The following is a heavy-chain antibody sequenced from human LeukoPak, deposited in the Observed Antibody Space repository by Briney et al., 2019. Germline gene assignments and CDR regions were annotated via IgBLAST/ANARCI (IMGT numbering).Heavy chain of an antibody. Sequence: PSETLSLTCAVSGGSVSSGAYSWTWIRQPPGEGLEWIGSFSHSGSTSYNPSLESRVLISADKSKNQFSLKLSSVTAADTAVYYCAREHDYGVPGLRYFDLWGRGTLVTVSS. V-gene: IGHV4-30-2*01. D-gene: IGHD4-17*01. CDR2: FSHSGST. CDR3: AREHDYGVPGLRYFDL. CDR1: GGSVSSGAYS. J-gene: IGHJ2*01.